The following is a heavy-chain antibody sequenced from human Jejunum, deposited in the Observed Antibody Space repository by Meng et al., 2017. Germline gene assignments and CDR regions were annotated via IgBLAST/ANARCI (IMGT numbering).Heavy chain of an antibody. V-gene: IGHV3-23*01. Sequence: GESLKISCAASGFTFSTYAMSWVRQAPGKGLEWVSTISGGGGSTYYADSVKGRFTISRDNSKNTLYLQMNSLRVEDTAVYYCAEDLAYRGPDPSPGDYWGQGTLVTVSS. D-gene: IGHD3-16*01. J-gene: IGHJ4*02. CDR3: AEDLAYRGPDPSPGDY. CDR2: ISGGGGST. CDR1: GFTFSTYA.